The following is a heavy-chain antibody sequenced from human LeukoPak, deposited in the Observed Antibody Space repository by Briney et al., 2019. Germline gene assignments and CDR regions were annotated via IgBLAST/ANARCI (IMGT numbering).Heavy chain of an antibody. CDR2: ISTYNGDT. CDR3: ARDPSNSSGWYIWFGF. J-gene: IGHJ5*01. Sequence: ASVKLSCKASGYTFKNNGISWVWQPPGQGIEWMGWISTYNGDTKHAQKVQGRLPLTADASTSTAYMELRGLRSGDTAVYYCARDPSNSSGWYIWFGFWGQGNLVTVSS. V-gene: IGHV1-18*04. CDR1: GYTFKNNG. D-gene: IGHD6-19*01.